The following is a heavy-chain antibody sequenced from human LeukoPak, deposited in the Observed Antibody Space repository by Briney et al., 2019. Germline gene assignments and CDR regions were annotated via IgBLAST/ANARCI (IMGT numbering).Heavy chain of an antibody. CDR2: ISSSSSYI. CDR3: ARADCSGGSCSYDMDV. J-gene: IGHJ6*02. Sequence: GGSLRLSCAASGFTFSSYSMNWVRQAPGKGLEWVSSISSSSSYIYYADSVKGRFTISRDNAKNSLYLQMNSLRAEDTAVYYCARADCSGGSCSYDMDVWGQGTTVTVSS. CDR1: GFTFSSYS. V-gene: IGHV3-21*01. D-gene: IGHD2-15*01.